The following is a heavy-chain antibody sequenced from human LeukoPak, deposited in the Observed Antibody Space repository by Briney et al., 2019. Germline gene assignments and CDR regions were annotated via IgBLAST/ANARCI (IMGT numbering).Heavy chain of an antibody. CDR3: AKDVWALAEIAVAGTTFDY. CDR2: ISGSGGGIT. CDR1: GFTFSNYA. Sequence: GGSLRHSCAASGFTFSNYAMSWVRQAPGKGLEWVSGISGSGGGITYYTDSVKGRFTISRDNPKNTLYLQMNSLRAEDTAVYYCAKDVWALAEIAVAGTTFDYWGRGTLVTVSS. V-gene: IGHV3-23*01. D-gene: IGHD6-19*01. J-gene: IGHJ4*02.